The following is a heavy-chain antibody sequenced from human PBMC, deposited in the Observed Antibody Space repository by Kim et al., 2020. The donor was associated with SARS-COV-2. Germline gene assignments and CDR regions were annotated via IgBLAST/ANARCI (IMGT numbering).Heavy chain of an antibody. CDR3: ARGREYYYGSGSYFAPHGPPYYYYYGMDV. V-gene: IGHV1-69*13. J-gene: IGHJ6*02. Sequence: SVKVSCKASGGTFSSYAISWVRQAPGQGLEWMGGIIPIFGTANYAQKFQGRVTITADESTSTAYMELSSLRSEDTAVYYCARGREYYYGSGSYFAPHGPPYYYYYGMDVWGQGTTVTVSS. D-gene: IGHD3-10*01. CDR1: GGTFSSYA. CDR2: IIPIFGTA.